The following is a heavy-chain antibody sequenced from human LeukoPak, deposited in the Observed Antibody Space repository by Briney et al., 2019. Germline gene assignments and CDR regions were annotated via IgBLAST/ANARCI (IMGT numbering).Heavy chain of an antibody. CDR3: SKDISAGGLDL. Sequence: PGGALRLSCLASVFILNDHAIHWVRQTPGKGVEWVAGVFWKGVDKGYANSLKGRFTIFQDNSKNSMYLQMNSLRIEGTALYYCSKDISAGGLDLWGPGTRVTVSS. CDR1: VFILNDHA. CDR2: VFWKGVDK. J-gene: IGHJ6*02. V-gene: IGHV3-9*01. D-gene: IGHD3-16*02.